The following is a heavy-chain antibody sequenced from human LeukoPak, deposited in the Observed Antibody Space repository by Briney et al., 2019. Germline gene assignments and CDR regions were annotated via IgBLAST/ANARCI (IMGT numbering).Heavy chain of an antibody. V-gene: IGHV3-48*01. CDR1: GFTFSSHS. D-gene: IGHD2-2*01. J-gene: IGHJ4*02. CDR2: ISSSSSTI. CDR3: ARDYQNYFDY. Sequence: PGGSLRLSCAASGFTFSSHSMNWVRQAPGKGLEWVSYISSSSSTIYYADSVKGRFTISRDNAKNSLYLQMNSLRAEDTAVYYCARDYQNYFDYWGQGTLVTVSS.